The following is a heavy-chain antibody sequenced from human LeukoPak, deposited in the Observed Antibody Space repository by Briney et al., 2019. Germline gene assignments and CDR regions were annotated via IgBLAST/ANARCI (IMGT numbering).Heavy chain of an antibody. V-gene: IGHV3-23*01. CDR3: AKFLRGYSYGPFDY. D-gene: IGHD5-18*01. CDR1: GFTFSSYG. J-gene: IGHJ4*02. Sequence: QAGGSLRLSCAASGFTFSSYGMSWVRQAPGKGLEWVSAISGSGGSTYYADSVKGRFTISRDNSKNTLYLQMNSLRAEDTAVYYCAKFLRGYSYGPFDYWGQGTLVTVSS. CDR2: ISGSGGST.